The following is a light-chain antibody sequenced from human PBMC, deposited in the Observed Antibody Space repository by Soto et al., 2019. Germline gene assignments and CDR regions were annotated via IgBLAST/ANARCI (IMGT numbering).Light chain of an antibody. CDR3: QQRSNCPYT. J-gene: IGKJ2*01. Sequence: EIVLTQSPDTLSLSPGERAALSCRASQSVSSYLAWYQQKPGQAPRLLIYDASNRATGIPARFSGSGSGTDITLTISRLEAEDLAFYYCQQRSNCPYTFGQGTKLEIK. CDR2: DAS. CDR1: QSVSSY. V-gene: IGKV3-11*01.